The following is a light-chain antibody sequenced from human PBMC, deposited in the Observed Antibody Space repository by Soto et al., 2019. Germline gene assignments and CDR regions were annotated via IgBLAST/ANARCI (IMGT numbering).Light chain of an antibody. Sequence: DIQMTQSPSSLSASVGDRVTITCRASQTIIRYLNWYQQKPGRAPNLLIYAASSLQSVVPSRFSGSGSGTEFTLTISSLQPEDFATYYCQQSYSTLFTFGPGTKVEIK. V-gene: IGKV1-39*01. CDR2: AAS. CDR3: QQSYSTLFT. CDR1: QTIIRY. J-gene: IGKJ3*01.